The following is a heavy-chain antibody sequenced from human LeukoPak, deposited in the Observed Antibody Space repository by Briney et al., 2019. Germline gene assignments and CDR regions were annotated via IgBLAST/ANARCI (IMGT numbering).Heavy chain of an antibody. J-gene: IGHJ6*03. CDR2: ISGSDGST. Sequence: PGGSLRLSCAASGFTFSDYYMSWVRQTPGKGLEWVSFISGSDGSTYYVNSVKGRFTISRDNSKNTLYLQMNSLRAEDTAVYYCARDHKGYSYGYRRGYSDYYYMDVWGKGTTVTVSS. D-gene: IGHD5-18*01. V-gene: IGHV3-23*01. CDR3: ARDHKGYSYGYRRGYSDYYYMDV. CDR1: GFTFSDYY.